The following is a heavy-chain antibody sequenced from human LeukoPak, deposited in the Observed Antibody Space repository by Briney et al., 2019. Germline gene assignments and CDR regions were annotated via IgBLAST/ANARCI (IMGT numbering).Heavy chain of an antibody. D-gene: IGHD2-15*01. CDR1: GYTFTSD. CDR2: MNPRSGNT. V-gene: IGHV1-8*01. Sequence: GASVKVSCKASGYTFTSDINWVRPATGQGLEWMGWMNPRSGNTDYAPKFQGRVTMTRDISIRTAYMELSSLRSEDTAVYYCARGAVSRDCSGGSCYHFDIWGQGTVVTVSS. J-gene: IGHJ3*02. CDR3: ARGAVSRDCSGGSCYHFDI.